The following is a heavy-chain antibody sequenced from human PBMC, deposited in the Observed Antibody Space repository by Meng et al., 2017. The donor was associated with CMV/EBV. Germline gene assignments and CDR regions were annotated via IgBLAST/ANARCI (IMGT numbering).Heavy chain of an antibody. D-gene: IGHD2-2*01. V-gene: IGHV3-23*03. CDR2: IYSGGSST. CDR1: GFTFSSYA. CDR3: AKFEYQLLRYYYYYYYGMDV. Sequence: LSLTCAASGFTFSSYAMSWVRQAPGKGLEWVSVIYSGGSSTYYADSVEGRFTISRDNSKNTLYLQMNSLRAEDTAVYYCAKFEYQLLRYYYYYYYGMDVWGQGTTVTVSS. J-gene: IGHJ6*02.